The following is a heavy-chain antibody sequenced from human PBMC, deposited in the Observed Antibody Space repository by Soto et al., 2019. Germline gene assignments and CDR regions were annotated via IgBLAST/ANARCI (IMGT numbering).Heavy chain of an antibody. CDR1: GGSISSYY. D-gene: IGHD6-6*01. CDR2: IYYSGST. V-gene: IGHV4-59*01. J-gene: IGHJ4*02. CDR3: ARAGPYSSSSPGYTFDY. Sequence: SETLSLTCTVSGGSISSYYWSWIRQPPGKGLEWIGDIYYSGSTNYNPSLKSRVTISVDTSKNQFSLKLSSVTAADTAVYYCARAGPYSSSSPGYTFDYWGQGTLVTVSS.